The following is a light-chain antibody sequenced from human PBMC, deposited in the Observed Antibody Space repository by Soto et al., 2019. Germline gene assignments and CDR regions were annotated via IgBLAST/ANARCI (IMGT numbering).Light chain of an antibody. CDR1: QSVSSSY. V-gene: IGKV3-15*01. J-gene: IGKJ4*01. CDR3: QQYNNWPLT. CDR2: ATS. Sequence: EIVLTQSPSTLSFSPVERSTLSFRASQSVSSSYLAWYQQKPGQAPRLLIYATSTRATGIPARFSGSGSGTEFTLTITSLQSEDFAVYYCQQYNNWPLTFGGGTKVDIK.